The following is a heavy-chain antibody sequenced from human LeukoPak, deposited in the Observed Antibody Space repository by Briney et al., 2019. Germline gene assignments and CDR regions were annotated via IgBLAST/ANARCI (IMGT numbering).Heavy chain of an antibody. CDR2: VSGSDDRT. Sequence: LTGGSLRLSCAASGLTFSSYAMSWVRQAPGKGLEWVSAVSGSDDRTYYADSVKGRFTISRDNSKNTLYLQMNSLRAEDTAVYYCATPTIIAAANVWGQGTTVTVSS. CDR3: ATPTIIAAANV. J-gene: IGHJ6*02. CDR1: GLTFSSYA. V-gene: IGHV3-23*01. D-gene: IGHD6-13*01.